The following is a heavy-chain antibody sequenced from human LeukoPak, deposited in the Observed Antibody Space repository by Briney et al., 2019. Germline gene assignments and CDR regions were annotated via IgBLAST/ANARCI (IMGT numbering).Heavy chain of an antibody. CDR2: IWHDGSKT. D-gene: IGHD4-11*01. Sequence: GGSLRLSCVGSGYTFSTYGMHWVRQAPGKGLDWVAVIWHDGSKTLYADSVKGRFTISRDDSKNTLYLEMNSLRAEDTAVYYCARDFGNDYHKLDYWGQGTLVTVSS. CDR3: ARDFGNDYHKLDY. CDR1: GYTFSTYG. V-gene: IGHV3-33*01. J-gene: IGHJ4*02.